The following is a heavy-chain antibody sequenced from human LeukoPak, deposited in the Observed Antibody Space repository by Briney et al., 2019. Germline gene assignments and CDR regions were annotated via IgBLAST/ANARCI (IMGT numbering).Heavy chain of an antibody. CDR1: GFTFSTYS. Sequence: PGGSLRLSCAASGFTFSTYSMNWVRQAPGKGLEWVSYISSSSSTIYYADSVKGRFTISRDNAKNSLYLQMNSLRAEDTAVYYCARHYRVERWLQFDYYYYYYMDVWGKGTTVTVSS. D-gene: IGHD5-24*01. J-gene: IGHJ6*03. CDR2: ISSSSSTI. CDR3: ARHYRVERWLQFDYYYYYYMDV. V-gene: IGHV3-48*01.